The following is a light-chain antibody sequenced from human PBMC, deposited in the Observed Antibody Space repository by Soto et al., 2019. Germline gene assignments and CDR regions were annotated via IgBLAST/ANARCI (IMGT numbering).Light chain of an antibody. J-gene: IGLJ2*01. CDR2: RDN. Sequence: QSVLTQPPSASGTPGQRVTISCSGSTSNIGTNFVYWYQQLPGMAPNLLIYRDNQRPSGVPDRFSGSRSGTSASLAIRGLRSEDETDYYCAAWDDSLSVVVFGGGTKLTVL. CDR3: AAWDDSLSVVV. CDR1: TSNIGTNF. V-gene: IGLV1-47*01.